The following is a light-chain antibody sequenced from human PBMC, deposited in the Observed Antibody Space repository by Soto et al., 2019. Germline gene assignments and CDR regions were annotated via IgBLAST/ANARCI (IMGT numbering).Light chain of an antibody. Sequence: DIQMTQSPSSVSASVGDRITITCRASQGISSWLAWYQQKPGKAPKLLIYAASTLQSEVPSRFRGSGSGADFTLTISNLQPEDFATYYCQHYNGYSWTFGQGTKVDIK. CDR3: QHYNGYSWT. V-gene: IGKV1D-16*01. CDR1: QGISSW. J-gene: IGKJ1*01. CDR2: AAS.